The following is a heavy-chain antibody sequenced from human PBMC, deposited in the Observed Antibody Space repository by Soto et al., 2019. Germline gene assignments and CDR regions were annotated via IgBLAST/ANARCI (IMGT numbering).Heavy chain of an antibody. CDR2: ISYDGSNK. Sequence: GGSLRLSCAASGFTFSSYGMHWVRQAPGKGLEWVAVISYDGSNKYYADSVKGRFTISRDNSKNTLYLQMNSLRAEDTAVYYCAKDIRVAGISFFFDYWGQGTLVTVSS. CDR1: GFTFSSYG. D-gene: IGHD6-19*01. V-gene: IGHV3-30*18. CDR3: AKDIRVAGISFFFDY. J-gene: IGHJ4*02.